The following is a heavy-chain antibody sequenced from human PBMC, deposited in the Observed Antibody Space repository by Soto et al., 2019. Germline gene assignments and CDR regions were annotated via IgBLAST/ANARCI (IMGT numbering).Heavy chain of an antibody. J-gene: IGHJ6*02. CDR2: FDPEEGET. Sequence: ASLKVSCKVSGYTLTELSMHWVRQAPGKGLEWMGGFDPEEGETIYAQKFQGRVTMTEDTSTDTAYMELSSLRSEDTAVYYCATRNSGSEGYYYYYYDMDVWGQGTTVTVSS. D-gene: IGHD2-15*01. CDR1: GYTLTELS. CDR3: ATRNSGSEGYYYYYYDMDV. V-gene: IGHV1-24*01.